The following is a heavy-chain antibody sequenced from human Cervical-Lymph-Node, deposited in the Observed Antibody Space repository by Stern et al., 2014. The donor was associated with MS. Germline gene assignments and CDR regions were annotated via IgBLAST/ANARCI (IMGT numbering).Heavy chain of an antibody. V-gene: IGHV3-30*18. J-gene: IGHJ6*02. CDR3: AKASVLYHYVSESRRTYYYYYGMDV. D-gene: IGHD3-10*01. Sequence: VQLEESGGGVVQPGRSLRLSCAASGFTFRDYDMHWVRQAPGKGLEWVAVISYDGSNKYYVDSVRGRFTISRDNSKNTLYLQLNSLRPEDTTVYYCAKASVLYHYVSESRRTYYYYYGMDVWGQGTTVTVSS. CDR1: GFTFRDYD. CDR2: ISYDGSNK.